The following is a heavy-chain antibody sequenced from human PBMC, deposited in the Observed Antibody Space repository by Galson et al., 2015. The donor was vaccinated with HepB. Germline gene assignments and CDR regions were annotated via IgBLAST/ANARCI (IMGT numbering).Heavy chain of an antibody. CDR3: ARDSGSYDVLTGYSSYFDL. V-gene: IGHV3-69-1*01. J-gene: IGHJ4*02. Sequence: SLRLSCAASGFSLSAYNTNWVRQAPGKGLEWVSSISGSTYIYYTESVKGRFTISRDTAENSVYLQMNSLRVEHTAVYYCARDSGSYDVLTGYSSYFDLWGPGTLVTVSS. CDR2: ISGSTYI. CDR1: GFSLSAYN. D-gene: IGHD3-9*01.